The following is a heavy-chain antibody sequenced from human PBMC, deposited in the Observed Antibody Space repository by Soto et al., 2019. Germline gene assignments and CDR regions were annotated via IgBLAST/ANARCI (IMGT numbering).Heavy chain of an antibody. CDR1: GDSISNSRFY. V-gene: IGHV4-39*01. D-gene: IGHD3-22*01. Sequence: QLQLQESGPGLVKSSETLSLTCSVSGDSISNSRFYWAWIRQPPGEGLEWIGSIYHTGNAYYNPSLERRVTIFVDTSKHQFSLKLTSVTAADPALYYCARDYFGSSDYTTNWFDPWGQGTLVTVSS. CDR3: ARDYFGSSDYTTNWFDP. CDR2: IYHTGNA. J-gene: IGHJ5*02.